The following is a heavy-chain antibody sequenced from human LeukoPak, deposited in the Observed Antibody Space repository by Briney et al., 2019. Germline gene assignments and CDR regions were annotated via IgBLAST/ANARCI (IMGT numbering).Heavy chain of an antibody. CDR1: GFTVSSNY. Sequence: PGGSLRLSCAASGFTVSSNYMSWVRQAPGKGLEWVAFIRYDGTNKNYADSVKGRFTISRDNSKNTLYLQMNGLRAEDTAVYFCARGSRLGVVERDAFDIWGQGTMVTVS. CDR2: IRYDGTNK. D-gene: IGHD3-3*01. J-gene: IGHJ3*02. CDR3: ARGSRLGVVERDAFDI. V-gene: IGHV3-30*02.